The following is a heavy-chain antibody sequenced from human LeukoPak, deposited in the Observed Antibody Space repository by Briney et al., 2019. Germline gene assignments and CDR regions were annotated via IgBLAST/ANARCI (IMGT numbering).Heavy chain of an antibody. J-gene: IGHJ4*02. Sequence: GGSLRLSCAASGFTFSNAWMSWVRQAPGKGLEWVGRIKSKTDGGTTDYAAPVKGRFTISRDDSKNTLYLQINSLKTEDTAVYYCTTDIAAAGMGPYEGRYYFDYWGQGTQVTVSS. CDR3: TTDIAAAGMGPYEGRYYFDY. CDR2: IKSKTDGGTT. V-gene: IGHV3-15*01. CDR1: GFTFSNAW. D-gene: IGHD6-13*01.